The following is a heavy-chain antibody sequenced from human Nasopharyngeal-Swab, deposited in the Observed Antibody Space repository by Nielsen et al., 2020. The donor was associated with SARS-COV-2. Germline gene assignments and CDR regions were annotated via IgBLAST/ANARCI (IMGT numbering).Heavy chain of an antibody. Sequence: GESLKISCAASGFTFSSYEMNWVRQAPGKGLEWVSYISSSGSTIYYADSVEGRFTISRDNAKNSLYLQMNSLRAEDTAVYYCARGRAQLWSRVNGMDVWGQGTTVTVSS. CDR2: ISSSGSTI. J-gene: IGHJ6*02. CDR1: GFTFSSYE. V-gene: IGHV3-48*03. CDR3: ARGRAQLWSRVNGMDV. D-gene: IGHD5-18*01.